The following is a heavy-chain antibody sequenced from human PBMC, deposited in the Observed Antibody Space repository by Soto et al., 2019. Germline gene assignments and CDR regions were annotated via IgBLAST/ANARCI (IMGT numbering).Heavy chain of an antibody. CDR3: AKDKRITIHLQGGDGMDV. D-gene: IGHD3-3*01. Sequence: SETLSLTCAVYGGSFSGYYWSWIRQPPGKGLEWIGEINHSGSTNYNPSLKSRVTISVDNSKNTLYLQMNSLRAEDTAVYYCAKDKRITIHLQGGDGMDVWGQGTTVTVSS. CDR2: INHSGST. J-gene: IGHJ6*02. CDR1: GGSFSGYY. V-gene: IGHV4-34*01.